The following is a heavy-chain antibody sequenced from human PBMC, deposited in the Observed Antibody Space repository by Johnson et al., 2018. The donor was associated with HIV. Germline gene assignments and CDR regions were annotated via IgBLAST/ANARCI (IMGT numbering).Heavy chain of an antibody. CDR2: VNQDGSAK. CDR3: ARERWSTYYGAFDI. Sequence: VQLVESGGGLVQPGGSLRLSCAASGFTLSNHWMSWVRQAPGKGLEYVANVNQDGSAKFYVDSVKGRFTISRDNAKKSLHLQMNSLRAEDTAVYYCARERWSTYYGAFDIWGQGTMVTVSS. CDR1: GFTLSNHW. D-gene: IGHD3-3*01. J-gene: IGHJ3*02. V-gene: IGHV3-7*01.